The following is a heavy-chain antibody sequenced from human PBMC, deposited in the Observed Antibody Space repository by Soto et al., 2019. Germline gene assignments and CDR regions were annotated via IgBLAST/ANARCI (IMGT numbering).Heavy chain of an antibody. CDR3: AREYPMGAHFDY. V-gene: IGHV4-34*01. D-gene: IGHD3-10*01. J-gene: IGHJ4*02. CDR2: INHSGST. CDR1: GGSFSGYY. Sequence: SETLSLTCAVYGGSFSGYYWSWIRQPPGKGLEWIGEINHSGSTNYNPSLKSRVTISVDTSKNQFSLKLSSVTAADTAVYYCAREYPMGAHFDYWGQGTLVTSPQ.